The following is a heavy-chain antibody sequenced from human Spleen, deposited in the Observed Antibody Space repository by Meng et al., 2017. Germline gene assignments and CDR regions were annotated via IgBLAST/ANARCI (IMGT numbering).Heavy chain of an antibody. CDR2: ISWNSGSI. J-gene: IGHJ4*01. V-gene: IGHV3-9*01. Sequence: SLKISCAASGFRFDDYDMHWVRQAPGKGLEWVSGISWNSGSIGYADSVKGRFTISRDNAKNSLSLQMDSLRGEDTAIYYCSGHVDYWGHGTLVTVSS. CDR1: GFRFDDYD. CDR3: SGHVDY.